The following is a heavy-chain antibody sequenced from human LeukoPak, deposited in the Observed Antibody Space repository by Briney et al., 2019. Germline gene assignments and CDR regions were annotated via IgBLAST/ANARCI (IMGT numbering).Heavy chain of an antibody. V-gene: IGHV4-61*02. CDR2: IYTSGST. CDR3: ATTYYDFWSGYFRYFDL. Sequence: SETLSLTCTVSGGSISSGSYYWSWIRQPAGKGLEWIGRIYTSGSTNYNPSLKSRVTISVDTSKNQFSLKLSSVTAADTAVYYCATTYYDFWSGYFRYFDLWGPGTLVTVSS. CDR1: GGSISSGSYY. D-gene: IGHD3-3*01. J-gene: IGHJ2*01.